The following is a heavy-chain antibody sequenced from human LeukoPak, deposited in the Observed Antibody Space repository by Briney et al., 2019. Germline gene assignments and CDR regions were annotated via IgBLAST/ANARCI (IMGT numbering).Heavy chain of an antibody. V-gene: IGHV3-53*05. CDR3: AKDHCSSTSCFLFDY. Sequence: GGSLRLSCAASGFTVSSNYMSWVRQAPGKGLEWVSVIYSGGSTYYADSVKGRFTISRDNSKNTLYLQMNSLRAEDTAVYYCAKDHCSSTSCFLFDYWGQGTLVTVSS. J-gene: IGHJ4*02. D-gene: IGHD2-2*01. CDR1: GFTVSSNY. CDR2: IYSGGST.